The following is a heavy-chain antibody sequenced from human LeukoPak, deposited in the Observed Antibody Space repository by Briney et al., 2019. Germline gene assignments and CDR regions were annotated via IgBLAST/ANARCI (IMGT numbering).Heavy chain of an antibody. J-gene: IGHJ3*02. CDR3: ARAVYGSGSYSAFDI. D-gene: IGHD3-10*01. V-gene: IGHV3-66*01. CDR2: IYSGGST. CDR1: GFTVSSNY. Sequence: PGGSLRLSCAASGFTVSSNYMSWVRQAPGKGLEWVSVIYSGGSTYYADSVKGRFTISRDNSKNTLYLQMNSLRAEDTAVYYCARAVYGSGSYSAFDIWGQGTMVTVSS.